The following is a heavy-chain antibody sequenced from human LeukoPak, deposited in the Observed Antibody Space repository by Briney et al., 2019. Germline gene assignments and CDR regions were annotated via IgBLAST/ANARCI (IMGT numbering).Heavy chain of an antibody. V-gene: IGHV3-9*01. CDR2: ISWNSGSI. Sequence: GGSVRLPCAASGFTFDDYAMHWVRQAPGKGLEWVSGISWNSGSIGYADSVKGRFTISRDNAKNSLYLQMNSLRVDDTAVYYCARKDYDTSGYFDLDYWGQGTLVTVSS. CDR1: GFTFDDYA. D-gene: IGHD3-22*01. CDR3: ARKDYDTSGYFDLDY. J-gene: IGHJ4*02.